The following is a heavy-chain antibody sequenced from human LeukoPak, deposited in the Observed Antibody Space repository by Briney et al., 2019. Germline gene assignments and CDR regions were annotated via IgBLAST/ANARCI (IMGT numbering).Heavy chain of an antibody. J-gene: IGHJ4*02. D-gene: IGHD3-9*01. Sequence: PGGSLRLSCAASGFTFSSYAMHWVRQAPGKGLEYVSAISSNGGSTYYANSVKGRFTISRDNSKNTLYLQMGSLRAEDMAVYYCARAEYYDILTGAHFDYWGQGTLVTVSS. CDR2: ISSNGGST. CDR1: GFTFSSYA. V-gene: IGHV3-64*01. CDR3: ARAEYYDILTGAHFDY.